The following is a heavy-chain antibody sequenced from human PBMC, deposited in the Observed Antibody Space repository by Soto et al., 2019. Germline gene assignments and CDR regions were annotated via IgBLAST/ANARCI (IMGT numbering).Heavy chain of an antibody. Sequence: EGQLVESGGDFVQPGRSLRLSCAGSGFIFDDFALHWVRQAPGKGLEWVSGISWNSDSIGYADAVKGRFTISRDNAKNSLYLQMNSLRVEDTALYYCTKVGGLYDFWSGPLHFDLWGQGTLVTVSS. CDR2: ISWNSDSI. D-gene: IGHD3-3*01. CDR3: TKVGGLYDFWSGPLHFDL. J-gene: IGHJ4*02. CDR1: GFIFDDFA. V-gene: IGHV3-9*01.